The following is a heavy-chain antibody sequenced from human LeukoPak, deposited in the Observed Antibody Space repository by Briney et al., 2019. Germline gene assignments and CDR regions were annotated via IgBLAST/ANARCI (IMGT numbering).Heavy chain of an antibody. Sequence: GGSLRLSCATSGLTFSDDYMSWIRQAPGKGLEWVSYISSGSTYTNYADSVKGRFTISGDNAKNSLYLQMNSLRAEDTAVYYCASHGGPDYFDYWGQGTLVTVSS. CDR1: GLTFSDDY. CDR3: ASHGGPDYFDY. J-gene: IGHJ4*02. D-gene: IGHD3-10*01. V-gene: IGHV3-11*06. CDR2: ISSGSTYT.